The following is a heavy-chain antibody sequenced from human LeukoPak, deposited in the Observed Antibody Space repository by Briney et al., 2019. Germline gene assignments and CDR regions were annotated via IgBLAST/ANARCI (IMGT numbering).Heavy chain of an antibody. D-gene: IGHD2/OR15-2a*01. CDR2: INSHGSWT. J-gene: IGHJ4*02. CDR1: GNYW. Sequence: PGGSLRLSCAASGNYWMHWVRQAPGKGLLWFSHINSHGSWTSYADSVKGRFTISKDNAKNTVYLQMNSLRAEDTAVYYCFSFYESYWGRGTLVTVSS. CDR3: FSFYESY. V-gene: IGHV3-74*01.